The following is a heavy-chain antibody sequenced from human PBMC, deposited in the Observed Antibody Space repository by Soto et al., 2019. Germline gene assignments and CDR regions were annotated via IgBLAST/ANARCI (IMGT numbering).Heavy chain of an antibody. J-gene: IGHJ4*02. CDR3: ARDSGSNYYDSSGYSVFDY. Sequence: SVKLSSKSSRYTFTGYYMYSLRQAPRQELDWMGWINPNSGGTNYAQKFQGWVTMTRDTSISTAYMELSRLRSDDTAVYYCARDSGSNYYDSSGYSVFDYWGQGTLVTVSS. V-gene: IGHV1-2*04. CDR2: INPNSGGT. D-gene: IGHD3-22*01. CDR1: RYTFTGYY.